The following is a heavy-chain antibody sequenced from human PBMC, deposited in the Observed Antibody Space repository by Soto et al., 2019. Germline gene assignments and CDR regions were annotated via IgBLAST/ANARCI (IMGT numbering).Heavy chain of an antibody. CDR2: IIPIFGTA. J-gene: IGHJ6*02. CDR1: GGTFSSYA. V-gene: IGHV1-69*13. CDR3: ALRGSLYYYGMDV. Sequence: SVKVSCKASGGTFSSYAISWVRQAPGQGLEWMGGIIPIFGTANYAQKFQGRVTITADESTSTAYMELSSLRSEDTAVYYCALRGSLYYYGMDVWGQGTTVTVSS. D-gene: IGHD3-10*01.